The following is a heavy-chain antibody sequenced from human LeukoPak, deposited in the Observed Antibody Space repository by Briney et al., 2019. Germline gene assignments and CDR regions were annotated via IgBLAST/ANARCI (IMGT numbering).Heavy chain of an antibody. V-gene: IGHV4-4*07. J-gene: IGHJ5*02. CDR1: GGSISSYY. D-gene: IGHD2-2*01. CDR3: AREAIVVVPAAILNNWFDP. CDR2: IYTSGST. Sequence: PSETLSLTFTVSGGSISSYYWSWIRQPAGKGLEWIGRIYTSGSTNYNPSLKSRVTMSVDTSKNQFSLKLSSVTAADTAVYYCAREAIVVVPAAILNNWFDPWGQGTLVTVSS.